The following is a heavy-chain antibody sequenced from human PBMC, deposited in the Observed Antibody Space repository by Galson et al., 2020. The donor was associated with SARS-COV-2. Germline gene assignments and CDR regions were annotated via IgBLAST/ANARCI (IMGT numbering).Heavy chain of an antibody. CDR1: GFTFSSYA. V-gene: IGHV3-23*01. Sequence: GGSLRLSCAASGFTFSSYAMSWVRQAPGKGLEWVSAISGSGGSTYYADSVKGRFTISRDNSKNTLYLQMNSLRAEDTAVYYCAKAGYFDWLRNYYYYYYMDVWGKGTTVTVSS. J-gene: IGHJ6*03. CDR3: AKAGYFDWLRNYYYYYYMDV. D-gene: IGHD3-9*01. CDR2: ISGSGGST.